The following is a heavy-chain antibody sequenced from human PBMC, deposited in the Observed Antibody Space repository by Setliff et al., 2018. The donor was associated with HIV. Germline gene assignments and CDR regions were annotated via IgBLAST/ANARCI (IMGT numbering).Heavy chain of an antibody. V-gene: IGHV4-39*01. D-gene: IGHD3-3*01. CDR1: GGSISSSSYY. CDR2: IYYSGST. Sequence: PSETLSLTCTVSGGSISSSSYYWGWIRQPPGKGLEWIGSIYYSGSTYYNPSLKSRVTISVDTSKNQFSLKLSSVTAADTAVYYCARLPAYYDFWSGYYRDRVFDYWGQGTLVTVSS. CDR3: ARLPAYYDFWSGYYRDRVFDY. J-gene: IGHJ4*02.